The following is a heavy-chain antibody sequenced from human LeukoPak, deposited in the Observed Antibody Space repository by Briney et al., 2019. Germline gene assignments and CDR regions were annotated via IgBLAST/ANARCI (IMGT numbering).Heavy chain of an antibody. CDR2: ISGSGGST. J-gene: IGHJ6*02. CDR1: GFTFSIYA. V-gene: IGHV3-23*01. Sequence: GGSLRLSCAVSGFTFSIYAMSWVRQAPGKGLEWVSGISGSGGSTYYADSVKGRFTISRDNAKNSLYLQMNSLRAEDTAVYYCARSPSMVKNYYYGMDVWGQGTTVTVSS. D-gene: IGHD5-18*01. CDR3: ARSPSMVKNYYYGMDV.